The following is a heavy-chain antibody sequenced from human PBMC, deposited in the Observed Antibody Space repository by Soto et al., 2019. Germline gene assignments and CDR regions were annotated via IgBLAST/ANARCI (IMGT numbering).Heavy chain of an antibody. D-gene: IGHD6-13*01. CDR2: TSYDGNNK. V-gene: IGHV3-30*18. J-gene: IGHJ4*02. Sequence: QVQLVESGGGVVQPGRSLRLSCAASGFTFSSFGIHWVRQAPGKGLEWVAVTSYDGNNKYYGDSVKGRFTISRDNSKNTLYLQMNSLRAEDTAVYYCANAQSSGWYGVDYWGQGTLVTVSS. CDR1: GFTFSSFG. CDR3: ANAQSSGWYGVDY.